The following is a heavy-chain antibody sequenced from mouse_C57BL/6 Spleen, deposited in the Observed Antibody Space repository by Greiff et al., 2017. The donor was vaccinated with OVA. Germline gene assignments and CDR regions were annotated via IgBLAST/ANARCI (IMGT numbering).Heavy chain of an antibody. D-gene: IGHD3-3*01. CDR3: ARELDYAMDY. J-gene: IGHJ4*01. CDR2: IIPYIGGT. Sequence: LVKPGASVMIPCKSSGFTFTDYYLNLVTQSLGKSLEWIGDIIPYIGGTSYNQKFTGKATLAVDKSSSTAYMRLRSLTSEDFEVYDCARELDYAMDYWGQGTSVTVSS. V-gene: IGHV1-26*01. CDR1: GFTFTDYY.